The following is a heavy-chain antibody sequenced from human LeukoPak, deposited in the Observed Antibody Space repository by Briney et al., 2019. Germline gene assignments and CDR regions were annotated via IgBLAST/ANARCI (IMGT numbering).Heavy chain of an antibody. D-gene: IGHD3-10*01. J-gene: IGHJ3*02. CDR1: GFTFSDYY. CDR2: ISSSGSTI. Sequence: PGGTLRLSCAASGFTFSDYYMSWIRQAPGKGLEWVSYISSSGSTIYYADSVKGRFTISRDNAKNSLYLQMNSLRAEDTAVYYCARGPFDKGSGSYYNVLDAFDIWGQGTMVTVSS. CDR3: ARGPFDKGSGSYYNVLDAFDI. V-gene: IGHV3-11*01.